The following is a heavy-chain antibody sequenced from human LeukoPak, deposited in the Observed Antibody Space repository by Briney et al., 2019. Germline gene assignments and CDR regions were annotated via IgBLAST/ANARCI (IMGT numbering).Heavy chain of an antibody. CDR3: AKAEVLWFGELLYRWNSYNWFDP. Sequence: PGGTLRLSCAASGFMFSSYGMHWVRQAPGKGLEWVAFIRYDGSNKYYADSVKGRFTISRDNSKNTLYLQMNSLRAEDTAVYYCAKAEVLWFGELLYRWNSYNWFDPWGQGTLVTVSS. J-gene: IGHJ5*02. D-gene: IGHD3-10*01. V-gene: IGHV3-30*02. CDR2: IRYDGSNK. CDR1: GFMFSSYG.